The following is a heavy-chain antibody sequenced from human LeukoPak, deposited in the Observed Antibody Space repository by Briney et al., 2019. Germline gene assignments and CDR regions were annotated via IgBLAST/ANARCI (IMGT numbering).Heavy chain of an antibody. CDR2: ISYDGSNK. V-gene: IGHV3-30*18. J-gene: IGHJ3*02. CDR3: AKELGYYYDSSGFDAFDI. Sequence: GGSLRLSCAASGFTFSSYGMHWVRQAPGKGLEWVAVISYDGSNKYYADSVKGRFTISRDNSKNTLYLQMNSLRAEDTAVYYCAKELGYYYDSSGFDAFDIWGQGTMVTVSS. CDR1: GFTFSSYG. D-gene: IGHD3-22*01.